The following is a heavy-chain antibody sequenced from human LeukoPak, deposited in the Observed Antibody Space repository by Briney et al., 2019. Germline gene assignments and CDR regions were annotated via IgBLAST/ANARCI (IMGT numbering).Heavy chain of an antibody. Sequence: GGSLRLSRAASGFTFISYTISWVRQPPGKGLGWVSAISGGGGSTYYAGSVKGRFTISRDNSKNTLFLQMNSLRVEDTAIYYCAKDRGDYCSGSTCSVRFDPWGQGTLVTVSS. V-gene: IGHV3-23*01. CDR1: GFTFISYT. CDR2: ISGGGGST. CDR3: AKDRGDYCSGSTCSVRFDP. D-gene: IGHD2-15*01. J-gene: IGHJ5*02.